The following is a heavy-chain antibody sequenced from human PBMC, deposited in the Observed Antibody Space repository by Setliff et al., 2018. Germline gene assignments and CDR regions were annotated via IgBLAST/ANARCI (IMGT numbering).Heavy chain of an antibody. J-gene: IGHJ6*03. CDR2: VYAGDSDT. D-gene: IGHD2-21*02. Sequence: GESLKISCKGSGYSFTSYWIGWVRQMPGKGLEWMGVVYAGDSDTRYRPSFQGQVTISVDKSISTAYLQWSSLKASDTAIYYCARRGWGSSSGDCYSPKGCYYYYMDVWGKGTTVTVSS. CDR1: GYSFTSYW. CDR3: ARRGWGSSSGDCYSPKGCYYYYMDV. V-gene: IGHV5-51*01.